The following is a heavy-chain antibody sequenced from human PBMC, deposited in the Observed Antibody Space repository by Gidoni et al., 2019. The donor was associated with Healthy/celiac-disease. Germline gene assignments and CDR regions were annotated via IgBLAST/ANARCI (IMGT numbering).Heavy chain of an antibody. J-gene: IGHJ4*02. CDR3: AKTGARGSGSTTTD. D-gene: IGHD3-10*01. Sequence: EVQLLESGGGLVQPGGSLRLSWAASGFTFSSYAMSWVRQAPGKGLEWVSAISGSGGSTYYADSVKGRFTISRDNSKNTLYLQMNSLRAEDTAVYYCAKTGARGSGSTTTDWGQGTLVTVSS. CDR1: GFTFSSYA. V-gene: IGHV3-23*01. CDR2: ISGSGGST.